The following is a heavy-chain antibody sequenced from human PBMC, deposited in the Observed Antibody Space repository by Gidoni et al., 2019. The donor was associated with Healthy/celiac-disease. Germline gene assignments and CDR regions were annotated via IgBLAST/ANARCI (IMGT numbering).Heavy chain of an antibody. CDR3: ARGGSY. D-gene: IGHD2-15*01. Sequence: QVQLVESGGAVVQTGRSLRLSCAASGFTFSSYGMPWVRQAPGRGLEWVAIIWYVGSNKYYADSVKGRFTISRDNSKNTLYLQMNSLRAEDTAVYYCARGGSYWGQGTLVTVSS. J-gene: IGHJ4*02. V-gene: IGHV3-33*01. CDR2: IWYVGSNK. CDR1: GFTFSSYG.